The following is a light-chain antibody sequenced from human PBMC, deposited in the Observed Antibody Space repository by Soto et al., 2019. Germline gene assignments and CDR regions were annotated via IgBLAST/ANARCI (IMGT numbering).Light chain of an antibody. J-gene: IGKJ1*01. V-gene: IGKV3-20*01. Sequence: EIVLTQSPGTLSLSPGERATLSCRASQSVSSNFLAWYQEKPGQAPRLLIYGASSRATGIPDRFSGSGSGTDFTLTISSLQSEDFAVYYCQQYNNWPPKFGQGTKVDIK. CDR3: QQYNNWPPK. CDR2: GAS. CDR1: QSVSSNF.